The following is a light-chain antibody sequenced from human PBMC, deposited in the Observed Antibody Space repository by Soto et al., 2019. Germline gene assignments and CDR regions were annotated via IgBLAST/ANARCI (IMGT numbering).Light chain of an antibody. V-gene: IGLV2-14*01. J-gene: IGLJ2*01. CDR1: SNDVGAFNY. CDR3: SSFSNTGTLAV. Sequence: QSVLTQPVSVSGSPGQSITISCTGTSNDVGAFNYVSWYQQHPAKAPQLMIFEVTKRPSGISNRFSGSKSGNTASLTISGLQPEDEADYYCSSFSNTGTLAVFGGGTKLTVL. CDR2: EVT.